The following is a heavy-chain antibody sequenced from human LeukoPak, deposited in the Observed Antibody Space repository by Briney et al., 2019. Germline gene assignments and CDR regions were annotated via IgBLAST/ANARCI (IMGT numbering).Heavy chain of an antibody. Sequence: PGGSLRLSCAASGFTFGSYAMSWVRQAPGKGLEWVSAISGSGGSTYYADSVKGRFTISRDNSKNTLYLQMNSLRAEDTAVYYCAKDRERTVAEPSDYWGQGTLVTVSS. CDR1: GFTFGSYA. D-gene: IGHD4-23*01. J-gene: IGHJ4*02. V-gene: IGHV3-23*01. CDR3: AKDRERTVAEPSDY. CDR2: ISGSGGST.